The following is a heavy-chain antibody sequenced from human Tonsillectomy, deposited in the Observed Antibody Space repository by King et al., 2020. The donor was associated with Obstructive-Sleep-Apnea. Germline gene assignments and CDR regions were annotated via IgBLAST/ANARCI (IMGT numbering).Heavy chain of an antibody. CDR2: ISYDGSYK. V-gene: IGHV3-30*18. CDR1: GFTFSSYG. Sequence: VQLVESGGGVVQPGRSLRLSCAASGFTFSSYGMHWVRQAPGKGLEWVAVISYDGSYKYYADSVKGRFTISRDNSKNTLYLQMNSLRAEDTAVYYCAKDRHVILTGYDLRYYFDYWGQGTLVTVSS. J-gene: IGHJ4*02. CDR3: AKDRHVILTGYDLRYYFDY. D-gene: IGHD3-9*01.